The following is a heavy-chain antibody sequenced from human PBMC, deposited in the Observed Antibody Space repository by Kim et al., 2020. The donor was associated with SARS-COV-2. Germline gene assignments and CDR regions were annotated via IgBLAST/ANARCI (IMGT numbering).Heavy chain of an antibody. CDR3: ARVKEGYTSGWYEDY. V-gene: IGHV4-59*01. D-gene: IGHD6-19*01. Sequence: PSLKSRVAISVDTSKNQFSLKLSSVTAEDTAVYYCARVKEGYTSGWYEDYWGQGTLVTVSS. J-gene: IGHJ4*02.